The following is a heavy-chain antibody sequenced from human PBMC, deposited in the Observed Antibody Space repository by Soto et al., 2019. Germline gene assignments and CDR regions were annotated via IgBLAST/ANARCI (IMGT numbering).Heavy chain of an antibody. CDR1: GFTFSSYS. Sequence: GESLKISCAASGFTFSSYSMNWVRQAPGKGLEWVSPISSSSSYIYYADSVKGRFTISRDNAKNSLYLQMNSLRAEDTAVYYCARGAQWLVPDYWGRGTLVNVSS. J-gene: IGHJ4*02. D-gene: IGHD6-19*01. CDR3: ARGAQWLVPDY. CDR2: ISSSSSYI. V-gene: IGHV3-21*01.